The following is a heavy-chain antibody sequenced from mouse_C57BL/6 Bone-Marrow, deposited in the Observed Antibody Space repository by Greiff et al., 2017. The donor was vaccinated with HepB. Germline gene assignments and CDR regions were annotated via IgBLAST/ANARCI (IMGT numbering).Heavy chain of an antibody. CDR3: TTPFITTVVATDY. V-gene: IGHV14-3*01. CDR2: IDPANGNT. Sequence: EVQLQQSVAELVRPGASVKLSCTASGFNIKNTYMHWVKQRPEQGLEWIGRIDPANGNTKYAPKFQGKATITADTSSNTAYLQLSSLTSEDTAIYYCTTPFITTVVATDYWGQGTTLTVSS. J-gene: IGHJ2*01. D-gene: IGHD1-1*01. CDR1: GFNIKNTY.